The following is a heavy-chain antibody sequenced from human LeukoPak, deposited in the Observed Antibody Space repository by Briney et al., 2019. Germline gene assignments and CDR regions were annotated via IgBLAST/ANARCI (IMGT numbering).Heavy chain of an antibody. CDR1: GYTLTELS. CDR3: ARAPQLVGNWFDP. V-gene: IGHV1-24*01. CDR2: FDPEDGET. Sequence: ASVKVSCKVSGYTLTELSMHWVRQAPGKGLEWMGGFDPEDGETIYAQKFQGRVTITADKSTSTAYMELSSLRSEDTAVYYCARAPQLVGNWFDPWGQGTLVTVSS. D-gene: IGHD6-13*01. J-gene: IGHJ5*02.